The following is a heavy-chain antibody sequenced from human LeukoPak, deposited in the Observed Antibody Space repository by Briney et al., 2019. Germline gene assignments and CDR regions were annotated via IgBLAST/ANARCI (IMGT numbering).Heavy chain of an antibody. CDR1: GFTFSSYG. CDR2: ISYDGSNK. Sequence: PGRSLRLSCAASGFTFSSYGMHWVRQAPGKGLEWVAVISYDGSNKYYADSEKGRFTISRDNSKNTLYLQMNSLRAEDTAVYYCAKGGGSFDYWGQGTLVTVSS. V-gene: IGHV3-30*18. J-gene: IGHJ4*02. D-gene: IGHD1-26*01. CDR3: AKGGGSFDY.